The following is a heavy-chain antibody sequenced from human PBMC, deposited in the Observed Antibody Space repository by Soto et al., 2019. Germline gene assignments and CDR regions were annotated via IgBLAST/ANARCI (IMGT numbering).Heavy chain of an antibody. CDR3: AKYSTSGPSRFFDL. V-gene: IGHV3-23*01. Sequence: EAQLLESGGDLVQPGGSLRLTCAASGFTFSIYAVAWFRQTPGKGLEWVSVIGAGSDGIQYVDSVKGRFSISRDNSKNTLYLHMNSLRTEDTAIYYCAKYSTSGPSRFFDLWGQGTLVTVSS. CDR2: IGAGSDGI. CDR1: GFTFSIYA. J-gene: IGHJ4*02. D-gene: IGHD5-12*01.